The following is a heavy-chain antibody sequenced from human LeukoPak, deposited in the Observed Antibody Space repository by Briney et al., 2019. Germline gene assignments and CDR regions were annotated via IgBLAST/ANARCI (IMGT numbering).Heavy chain of an antibody. J-gene: IGHJ4*02. Sequence: PGGSLRLSCAASGFTFSSYSMNWVRQAPGKGLEWLSYISSSSSTIYYADSVKGRFTISRDNAKNSLYLQMNSLRAEDTAVYYCARDSPTWIQLWLFDYWGQGTLVTVSS. CDR3: ARDSPTWIQLWLFDY. D-gene: IGHD5-18*01. CDR2: ISSSSSTI. CDR1: GFTFSSYS. V-gene: IGHV3-48*04.